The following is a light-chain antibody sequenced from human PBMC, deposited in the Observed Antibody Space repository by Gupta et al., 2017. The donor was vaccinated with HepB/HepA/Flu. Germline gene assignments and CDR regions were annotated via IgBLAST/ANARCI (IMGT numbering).Light chain of an antibody. CDR1: QSVRSN. V-gene: IGKV3-15*01. CDR3: QQYNNRPQT. J-gene: IGKJ1*01. CDR2: AKS. Sequence: EIVMTQSPATLSVSPGETATLSCRASQSVRSNLAWYQQKPGQAPSLLIYAKSTRATGVPARFYGSGSGTEFTLTISSLQSEDFAVYFCQQYNNRPQTFGQGTRVEIK.